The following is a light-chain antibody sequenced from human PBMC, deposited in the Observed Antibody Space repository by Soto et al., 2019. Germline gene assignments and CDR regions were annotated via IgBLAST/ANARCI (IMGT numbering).Light chain of an antibody. V-gene: IGKV3-15*01. CDR2: RAS. J-gene: IGKJ1*01. CDR1: QSVSDH. CDR3: QQYYKWPLT. Sequence: EIVMTQSPASLSVSPGERATLSCRASQSVSDHLAWYQQKPGQAPRLLIYRASTRATGIPAKFSGSGSGTEFTLTISSLQSEDSAVYYCQQYYKWPLTFGQGTQVDIK.